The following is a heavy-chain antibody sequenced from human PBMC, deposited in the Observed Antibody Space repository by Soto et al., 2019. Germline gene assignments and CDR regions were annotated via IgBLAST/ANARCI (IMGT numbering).Heavy chain of an antibody. Sequence: GGSLRLSCAASGFTFTSYSMNWVRQAPGKGLEWVSYIRGTTHYADSVKGRFTISRDNARSSLYLQMNSLRADDTAVYYCARDDSFAFDIWGHRTMVTVSS. CDR1: GFTFTSYS. CDR2: IRGTT. V-gene: IGHV3-48*01. CDR3: ARDDSFAFDI. J-gene: IGHJ3*02. D-gene: IGHD2-21*01.